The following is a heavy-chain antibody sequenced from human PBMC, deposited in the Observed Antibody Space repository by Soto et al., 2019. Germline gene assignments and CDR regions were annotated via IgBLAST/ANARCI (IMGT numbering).Heavy chain of an antibody. Sequence: GASVKVSCKASGYPFSDNQIHWLRRAPGQGLEWMGWINPNSGGTNYAQKFQGRVTMTRDTSISTAYMELSRLRSDDTAVYYCARVLLDYYYYGMDVWGQGTTVTVSS. CDR1: GYPFSDNQ. V-gene: IGHV1-2*02. J-gene: IGHJ6*02. CDR2: INPNSGGT. CDR3: ARVLLDYYYYGMDV.